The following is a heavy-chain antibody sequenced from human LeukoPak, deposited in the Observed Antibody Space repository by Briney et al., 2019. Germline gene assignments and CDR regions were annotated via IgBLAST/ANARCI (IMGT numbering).Heavy chain of an antibody. D-gene: IGHD6-19*01. CDR3: ARVRKYSSGWYDAFDI. CDR2: ISSSSSYT. V-gene: IGHV3-11*05. CDR1: GFTFSDYY. J-gene: IGHJ3*02. Sequence: GGSLRLSCAASGFTFSDYYMSWIRQAPGKGLEWFSYISSSSSYTNYADSVKGRFTISRDNAKNSLYLQTNSLRAEDTAVYYCARVRKYSSGWYDAFDIWGQGTMVTVSS.